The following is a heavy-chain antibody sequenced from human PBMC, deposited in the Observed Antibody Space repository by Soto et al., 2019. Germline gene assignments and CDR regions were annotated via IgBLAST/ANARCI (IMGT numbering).Heavy chain of an antibody. V-gene: IGHV3-23*01. Sequence: PGGSLRLSCAASGFTFSSHAMSRVRQAPGKGLEWVSAISGSGGSTYYADSVKGRFTISRDNSKNTLYLQMNSLRAEDTAVYYCAKSDRILEWPSQIDYWGQGTLVTVSS. D-gene: IGHD2-15*01. CDR2: ISGSGGST. CDR1: GFTFSSHA. CDR3: AKSDRILEWPSQIDY. J-gene: IGHJ4*02.